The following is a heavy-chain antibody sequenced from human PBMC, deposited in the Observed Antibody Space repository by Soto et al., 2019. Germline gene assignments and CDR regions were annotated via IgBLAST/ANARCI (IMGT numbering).Heavy chain of an antibody. J-gene: IGHJ6*02. D-gene: IGHD3-10*01. CDR3: ARHLGGDYYYYGMDV. Sequence: KPSETLSLTCTVSGGSISSSSYYWGWIRQPPGKGLEWIGSIYYSGSTYYNPSLKSRVTISVDTSKNQFSLKLSSVTAADTAVYYCARHLGGDYYYYGMDVWGQGTTVTVSS. V-gene: IGHV4-39*01. CDR1: GGSISSSSYY. CDR2: IYYSGST.